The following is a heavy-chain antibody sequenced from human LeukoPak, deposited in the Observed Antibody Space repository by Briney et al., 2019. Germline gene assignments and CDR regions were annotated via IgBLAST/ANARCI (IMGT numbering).Heavy chain of an antibody. CDR3: ANGGYSSSWYVVDY. CDR2: ISYDGSNK. V-gene: IGHV3-30*18. CDR1: GLTFSSYG. Sequence: GGSLRLSCAASGLTFSSYGMHGVRQAPGKGLEWVAVISYDGSNKYYADSVKGRFTISRDNSKNTLYLQMNSLRPEDTAVYYCANGGYSSSWYVVDYWGQGTLVTVSS. D-gene: IGHD6-13*01. J-gene: IGHJ4*02.